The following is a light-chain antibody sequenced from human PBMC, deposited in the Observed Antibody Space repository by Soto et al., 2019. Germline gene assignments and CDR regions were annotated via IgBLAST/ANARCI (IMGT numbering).Light chain of an antibody. V-gene: IGKV1-33*01. CDR2: DAS. CDR3: QQYDNLP. CDR1: QDISNY. Sequence: DIQMTQSPSSLSASVGDRVTITCQASQDISNYLNCYQQKPGKAPKLLIYDASNLETGVPSRFSGSGSGTDVTFTISSLQHEDIATYYCQQYDNLPFGGGTKVEIK. J-gene: IGKJ4*01.